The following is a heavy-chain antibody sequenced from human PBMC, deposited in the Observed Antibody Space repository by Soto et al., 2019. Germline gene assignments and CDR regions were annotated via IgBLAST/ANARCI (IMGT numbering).Heavy chain of an antibody. Sequence: QVQLVQSGAEVKKPGASVKVSCKASGYTFTSYAMHWVRQAPGQRLEWMGWINAGNGNTKYSQKFQGRVTITRDTSANTAYMELSSLRSEDTAVYYCARDKEGSYFYCYYYCMDVWGKGTTVTVSS. CDR2: INAGNGNT. CDR1: GYTFTSYA. D-gene: IGHD1-26*01. CDR3: ARDKEGSYFYCYYYCMDV. V-gene: IGHV1-3*01. J-gene: IGHJ6*03.